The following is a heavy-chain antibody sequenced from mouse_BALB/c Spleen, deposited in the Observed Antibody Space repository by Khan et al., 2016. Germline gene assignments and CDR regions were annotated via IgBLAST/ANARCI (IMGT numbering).Heavy chain of an antibody. CDR2: IYPGTDNS. CDR3: AREEAVYHFDH. D-gene: IGHD3-3*01. J-gene: IGHJ2*01. CDR1: GYIFTSYW. Sequence: VQLQQSGAELVRPGASVKLSCKTSGYIFTSYWIHWVKQRSGQGLEWIARIYPGTDNSYYNEKFKDKATLTADKSSSTAYMQLSSLKSEDSDVYFCAREEAVYHFDHWGQGTTLTVSA. V-gene: IGHV1S132*01.